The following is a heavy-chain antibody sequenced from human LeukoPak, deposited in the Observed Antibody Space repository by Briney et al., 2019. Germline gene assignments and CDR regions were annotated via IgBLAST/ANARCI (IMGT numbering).Heavy chain of an antibody. Sequence: GGSLRLSCAASGFTFDDYAMHWVRQAPGKGLEWVSGISWNSGSIGYADSVKGRFTISRDNAKNSLYLQMNSLRAEDTALYYCAKEDYYYNGMDVWGQGTTVTVSS. J-gene: IGHJ6*02. CDR3: AKEDYYYNGMDV. V-gene: IGHV3-9*01. CDR1: GFTFDDYA. CDR2: ISWNSGSI.